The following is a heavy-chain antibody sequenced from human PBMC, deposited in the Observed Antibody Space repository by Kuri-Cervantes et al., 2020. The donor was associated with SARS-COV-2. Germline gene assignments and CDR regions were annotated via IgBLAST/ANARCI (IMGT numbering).Heavy chain of an antibody. CDR1: GGSFSGHY. Sequence: ESLKISCAVYGGSFSGHYWNWIRQPPGKGLEWIGEINHSGSTNYNPSLKSRVTISVDTSKNQFSLKLSSVTAADTAVYYCASSSRGYYDSSGYYRCWGQGTLVTVSS. D-gene: IGHD3-22*01. CDR3: ASSSRGYYDSSGYYRC. J-gene: IGHJ4*02. V-gene: IGHV4-34*01. CDR2: INHSGST.